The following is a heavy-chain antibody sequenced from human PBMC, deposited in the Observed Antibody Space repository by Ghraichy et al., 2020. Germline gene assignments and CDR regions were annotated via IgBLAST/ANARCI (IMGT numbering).Heavy chain of an antibody. J-gene: IGHJ4*02. CDR3: ARAQTGAGNPYSSSWYE. Sequence: ASVKVSCKASGYTFTGYYMHWVRQAPGQGLEWMGWINPNSGGTNYAQKFQGWVTMTRDTSISTAYMELSRLRSDDTAVYYCARAQTGAGNPYSSSWYEWGQGTLVTVSS. V-gene: IGHV1-2*04. CDR1: GYTFTGYY. CDR2: INPNSGGT. D-gene: IGHD6-13*01.